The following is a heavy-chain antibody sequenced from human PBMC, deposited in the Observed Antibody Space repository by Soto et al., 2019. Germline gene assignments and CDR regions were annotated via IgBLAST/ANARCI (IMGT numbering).Heavy chain of an antibody. CDR3: ARDRAHYDFWSGYQTHAFDI. CDR2: ISAYNGNT. Sequence: ASVKVSCKASGYSFTNNGISWVRQAPGQGLEWMGWISAYNGNTNYVKKFQGRVTMTTDTSTSTASMELRSLRSDDTAVYYCARDRAHYDFWSGYQTHAFDIWGQGTMVTVSS. CDR1: GYSFTNNG. V-gene: IGHV1-18*01. J-gene: IGHJ3*02. D-gene: IGHD3-3*01.